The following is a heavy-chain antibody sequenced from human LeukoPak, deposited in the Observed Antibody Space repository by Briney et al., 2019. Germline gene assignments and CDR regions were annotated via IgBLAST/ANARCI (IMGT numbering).Heavy chain of an antibody. V-gene: IGHV3-7*04. CDR3: ARDSVLRYFDWLYYYGMDV. CDR1: GFTFSSYW. D-gene: IGHD3-9*01. Sequence: GGSLRLTCAASGFTFSSYWMSWVRQAPGKGLEWVANIKQDGSEKYYVDSVKGRFTISRDNAKNSLYLQMNSLRAEDTAVYYCARDSVLRYFDWLYYYGMDVWGQGTTVTVSS. J-gene: IGHJ6*02. CDR2: IKQDGSEK.